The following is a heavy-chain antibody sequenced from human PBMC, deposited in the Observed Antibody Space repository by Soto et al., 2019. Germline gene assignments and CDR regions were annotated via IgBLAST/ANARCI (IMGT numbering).Heavy chain of an antibody. J-gene: IGHJ3*01. Sequence: QIQLVQSGGGGVQPGRSLRLSCAASGFTLSSYGMHWVRQAPGKGLEWVAAISYDGRNKWYMDSLEGRFTVSRDNSESTVFLKVDSLRPEATAMYFCAKDRAHWEVAAIAGGGGALDAWGQGTMVTVSS. CDR3: AKDRAHWEVAAIAGGGGALDA. D-gene: IGHD6-19*01. V-gene: IGHV3-30*05. CDR2: ISYDGRNK. CDR1: GFTLSSYG.